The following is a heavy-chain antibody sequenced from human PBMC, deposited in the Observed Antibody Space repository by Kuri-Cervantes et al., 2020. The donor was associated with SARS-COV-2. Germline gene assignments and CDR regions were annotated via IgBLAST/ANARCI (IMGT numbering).Heavy chain of an antibody. J-gene: IGHJ5*02. CDR1: GGSISSSSYY. D-gene: IGHD3-3*01. CDR3: ARQMMSSITIFGVVITRNWFDP. CDR2: IYYSGST. Sequence: GSLRLSCTVSGGSISSSSYYWGWSRQPPGKGLEWIGSIYYSGSTYYNPSLKSRVTISVDTSKNQFSLKLSSVTAADTAVYYCARQMMSSITIFGVVITRNWFDPWGQGTLVTVSS. V-gene: IGHV4-39*01.